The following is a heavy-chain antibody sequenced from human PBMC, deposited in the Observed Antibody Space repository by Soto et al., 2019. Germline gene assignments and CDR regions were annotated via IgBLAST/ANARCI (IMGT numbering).Heavy chain of an antibody. CDR1: GGTFSSYA. D-gene: IGHD6-19*01. V-gene: IGHV1-69*01. Sequence: QVQLMQSGAEVKKPGSSVKVSCKASGGTFSSYAISWVRQAPGQGLEWMGGIIPIFGTANYAQKFQDRVTVTADASTSTAYMELGSLRSEDTAVYYCARVVGLKVRIAVRYNYYAMDGWGQGTTVTVSS. CDR3: ARVVGLKVRIAVRYNYYAMDG. CDR2: IIPIFGTA. J-gene: IGHJ6*02.